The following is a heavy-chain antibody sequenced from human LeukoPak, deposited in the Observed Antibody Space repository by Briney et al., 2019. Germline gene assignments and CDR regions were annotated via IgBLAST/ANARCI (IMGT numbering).Heavy chain of an antibody. J-gene: IGHJ4*02. CDR3: AKRDAYDSSGFSPLFDY. CDR1: GFSSSNYA. D-gene: IGHD3-22*01. CDR2: TSGNGGSL. V-gene: IGHV3-23*01. Sequence: PAGSLRLSCAASGFSSSNYAMSWDRQAPGQGLEWVSATSGNGGSLYYADHGKGRFPISRDNSKSALYLQVNSLRAEDTAVYYCAKRDAYDSSGFSPLFDYWGQGTLVTVSS.